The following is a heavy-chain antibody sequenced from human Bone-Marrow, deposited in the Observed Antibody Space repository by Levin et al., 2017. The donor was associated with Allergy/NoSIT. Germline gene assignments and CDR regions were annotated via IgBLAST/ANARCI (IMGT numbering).Heavy chain of an antibody. Sequence: SQTLSLPCTVSGDSLRSGPFYWSWIRQPAGKELEWIGRIYASGTDNYNPSLKNRVTISVDTSKNQFSLKLTSVTAADTAVYYCARAGYSNWFDPWGQGTLVTVSS. CDR3: ARAGYSNWFDP. J-gene: IGHJ5*02. CDR1: GDSLRSGPFY. V-gene: IGHV4-61*02. D-gene: IGHD6-13*01. CDR2: IYASGTD.